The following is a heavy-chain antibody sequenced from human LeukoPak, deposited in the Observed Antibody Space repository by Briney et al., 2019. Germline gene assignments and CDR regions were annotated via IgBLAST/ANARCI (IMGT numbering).Heavy chain of an antibody. D-gene: IGHD1/OR15-1a*01. CDR1: GFTFSSYG. CDR3: AKGPRALEHYTQCFDY. Sequence: GGSLRLSCAASGFTFSSYGMSWVRQAPGKGLEWVSAITGIGDNTNYADSVKGRFTISRDNSKNTLYPQMNSLRAEDTAIYYCAKGPRALEHYTQCFDYWGQGTLVTVSS. V-gene: IGHV3-23*01. J-gene: IGHJ4*02. CDR2: ITGIGDNT.